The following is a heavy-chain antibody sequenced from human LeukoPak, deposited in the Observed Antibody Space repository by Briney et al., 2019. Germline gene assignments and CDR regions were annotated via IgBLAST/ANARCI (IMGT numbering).Heavy chain of an antibody. V-gene: IGHV4-34*01. CDR2: INHSGST. CDR1: GGSFSGYY. D-gene: IGHD3-10*01. J-gene: IGHJ4*02. CDR3: ARVGGPPWGEFDY. Sequence: PSETLSLTCAVYGGSFSGYYWSWIRQPPGKGLEWIGEINHSGSTNYNPSLKSRVTISVDTSKNQFSLKLSSVTAADTAVYYCARVGGPPWGEFDYWGQGTLVTVSS.